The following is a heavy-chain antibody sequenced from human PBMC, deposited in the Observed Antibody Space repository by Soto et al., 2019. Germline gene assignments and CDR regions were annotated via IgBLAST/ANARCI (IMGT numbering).Heavy chain of an antibody. Sequence: ASVKVSCKASGGTFSSYTISWVRQAPGQGLEWMGRIIPILGIANYAQKFQGRVTITADKSTSTAYMELSSLGSEDTAVYYCAREYSSSWYFWFDPWGQGTLVTVSS. J-gene: IGHJ5*02. CDR3: AREYSSSWYFWFDP. CDR2: IIPILGIA. CDR1: GGTFSSYT. V-gene: IGHV1-69*04. D-gene: IGHD6-13*01.